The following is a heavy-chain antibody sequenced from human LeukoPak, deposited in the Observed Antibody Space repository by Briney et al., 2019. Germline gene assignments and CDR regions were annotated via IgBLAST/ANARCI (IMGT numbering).Heavy chain of an antibody. V-gene: IGHV3-48*03. CDR1: GFTFSSYE. D-gene: IGHD3-22*01. CDR3: ARVQQYDKFDY. CDR2: ISSSGSTI. J-gene: IGHJ4*02. Sequence: QPGGSLRLSCAASGFTFSSYEMNWVRQAPGKGLEWVSYISSSGSTIYYADSVKGRFTISRDNAKNSLYLQMNSLRAEDTAFYYCARVQQYDKFDYWGQGTLVTVSS.